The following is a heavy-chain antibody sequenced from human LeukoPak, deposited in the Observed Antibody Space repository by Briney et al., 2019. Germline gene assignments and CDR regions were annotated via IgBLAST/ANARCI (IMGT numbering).Heavy chain of an antibody. V-gene: IGHV1-18*01. D-gene: IGHD1-26*01. CDR1: GYTFASYE. Sequence: ASVKVSCKASGYTFASYEISGVRQAPGQGLEWMGWISSYNGNTNYAQKLQGRVSMTTDTSTSTAYLELMSLRSGDTAVYYCASGGGIDYWGQGTLVTVSS. J-gene: IGHJ4*02. CDR2: ISSYNGNT. CDR3: ASGGGIDY.